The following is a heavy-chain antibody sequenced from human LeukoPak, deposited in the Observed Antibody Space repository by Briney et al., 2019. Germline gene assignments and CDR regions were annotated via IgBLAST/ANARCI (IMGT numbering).Heavy chain of an antibody. CDR1: GFTFSSYE. CDR3: AREGIAAAGKGGFDY. J-gene: IGHJ4*02. V-gene: IGHV3-48*03. D-gene: IGHD6-13*01. CDR2: ISSSGSTI. Sequence: PGGSLRLSCAASGFTFSSYEMKWVRQAPGKGLEWVSYISSSGSTIYYADSVKGRFTISRDNAKNSLYLQMNSLRAEDTAVYYCAREGIAAAGKGGFDYWGQGTLVTVSS.